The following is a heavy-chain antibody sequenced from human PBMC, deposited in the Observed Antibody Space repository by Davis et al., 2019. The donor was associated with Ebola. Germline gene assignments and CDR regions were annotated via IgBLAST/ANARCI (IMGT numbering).Heavy chain of an antibody. CDR3: ARDSDDYSFDY. V-gene: IGHV3-30*04. J-gene: IGHJ4*02. CDR1: GFTFSSYA. Sequence: GGSLRLSCAASGFTFSSYAMHWVRQAPGKGLEWVAVISYDGSNEYYADSVKGRFTISRDNSKNTLYLQMNSLRPEDTAVYYCARDSDDYSFDYWGQGTLVTVSS. D-gene: IGHD4-11*01. CDR2: ISYDGSNE.